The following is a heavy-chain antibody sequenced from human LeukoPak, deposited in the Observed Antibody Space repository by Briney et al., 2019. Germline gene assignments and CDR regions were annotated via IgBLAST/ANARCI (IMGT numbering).Heavy chain of an antibody. CDR1: GYSFTSYW. D-gene: IGHD3-9*01. CDR2: IYPGESDT. CDR3: ARMAAGYDILTGYYENYFDY. J-gene: IGHJ4*02. V-gene: IGHV5-51*02. Sequence: GVSLQISCQGSGYSFTSYWTGWVRPMPGKGMEWMGIIYPGESDTRYSPSFQGQVTISADKSISTAYLQWSSLKASDTAMYYCARMAAGYDILTGYYENYFDYWGQGTLVTVSS.